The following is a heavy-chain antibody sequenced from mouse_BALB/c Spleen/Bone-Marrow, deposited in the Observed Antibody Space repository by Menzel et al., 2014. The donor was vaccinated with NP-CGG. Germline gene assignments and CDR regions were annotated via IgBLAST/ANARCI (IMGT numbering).Heavy chain of an antibody. CDR2: ISSGSSTI. J-gene: IGHJ1*01. Sequence: EVQGVESGGGLVQPGGSRKLSCAASGFTFSSFGMHWVRQAPEKGLEWVAYISSGSSTIYYADTVKGRFTISRDNPKNTLFLQMTSLRSEDTAMYYCARSWEYFDVWGAGTTVTVSS. CDR1: GFTFSSFG. V-gene: IGHV5-17*02. D-gene: IGHD4-1*01. CDR3: ARSWEYFDV.